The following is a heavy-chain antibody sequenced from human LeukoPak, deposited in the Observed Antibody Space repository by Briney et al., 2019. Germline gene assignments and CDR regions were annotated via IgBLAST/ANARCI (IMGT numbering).Heavy chain of an antibody. J-gene: IGHJ5*02. V-gene: IGHV1-2*02. CDR3: ARVGYSSSWYWFDP. Sequence: ASVKVSCKASGYTFTAYYIHWVRQAPGQGLEWMGSINPNTGGTNYPQKFQGRVTMTRDTSISTAYMELSRLRSDDTAVYYCARVGYSSSWYWFDPWGQGTLVTVSS. D-gene: IGHD6-13*01. CDR2: INPNTGGT. CDR1: GYTFTAYY.